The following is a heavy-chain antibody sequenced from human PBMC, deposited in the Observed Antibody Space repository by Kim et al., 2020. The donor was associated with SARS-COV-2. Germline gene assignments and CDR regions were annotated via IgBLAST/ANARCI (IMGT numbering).Heavy chain of an antibody. CDR3: AKDQNVVVPAAMRSYFDY. J-gene: IGHJ4*02. CDR2: ISYDGSNK. V-gene: IGHV3-30*18. CDR1: GFTFSSYG. D-gene: IGHD2-2*01. Sequence: GGSLRLSCAASGFTFSSYGMHWVRQAPGKGLEWVAVISYDGSNKYYADSVKGRFTISRDNSKNTLYLQMNSLRAEDTAVYYCAKDQNVVVPAAMRSYFDYWGQGTLGTVSS.